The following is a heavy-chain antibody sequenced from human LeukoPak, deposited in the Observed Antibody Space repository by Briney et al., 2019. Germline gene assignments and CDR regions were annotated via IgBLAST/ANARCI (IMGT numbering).Heavy chain of an antibody. Sequence: SETLSLTCTVSGGSISSYYWSWIRQPPGKGLEWIGYIYYSGSTNYNPSLKSRVTISVDTSKNQFSLKLSSVTAADTAVYYCAIYDFWSGYYSGWGQGTLVTVSS. CDR2: IYYSGST. CDR3: AIYDFWSGYYSG. J-gene: IGHJ4*02. D-gene: IGHD3-3*01. CDR1: GGSISSYY. V-gene: IGHV4-59*01.